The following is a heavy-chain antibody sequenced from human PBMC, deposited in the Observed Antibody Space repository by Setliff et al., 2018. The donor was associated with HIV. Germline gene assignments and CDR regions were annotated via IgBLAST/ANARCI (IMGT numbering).Heavy chain of an antibody. CDR3: ARGRRGGTRGYFYYMDV. CDR1: GESFSGHY. V-gene: IGHV4-34*01. D-gene: IGHD2-15*01. J-gene: IGHJ6*03. Sequence: PSETMSLTCAVYGESFSGHYWSWIRQPPGKGLEWIGEINHGGTTNYNPSLKSRLTLSVDTSKNQFSLKLTSVTAADSGVFYCARGRRGGTRGYFYYMDVWGRGTTVTVSS. CDR2: INHGGTT.